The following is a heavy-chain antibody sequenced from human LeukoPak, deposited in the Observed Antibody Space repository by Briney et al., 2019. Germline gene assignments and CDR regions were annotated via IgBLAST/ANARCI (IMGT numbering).Heavy chain of an antibody. CDR1: GFTFSSYA. CDR2: ISGSGGST. CDR3: AREHPVESSWYLGSYYYYYMDV. Sequence: GGSLRLSCAASGFTFSSYAMSWVRQAPGKGLEWVSAISGSGGSTYYADSVKGRFTISRDNAKNSLYLQMNSLRAEDTAVYYCAREHPVESSWYLGSYYYYYMDVWGKGTTVTVSS. J-gene: IGHJ6*03. D-gene: IGHD6-13*01. V-gene: IGHV3-23*01.